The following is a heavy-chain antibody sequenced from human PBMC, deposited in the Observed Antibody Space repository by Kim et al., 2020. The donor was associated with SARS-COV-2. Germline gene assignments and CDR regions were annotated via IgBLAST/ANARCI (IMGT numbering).Heavy chain of an antibody. CDR2: ISSSSSYI. J-gene: IGHJ6*02. CDR3: ARDPYYDILTGYSMGYYYYGMDV. Sequence: GGSLRLSCAASGFTFSSYSMNWVRQAPGKGLEWVSSISSSSSYIYYADSVKGRFTISRDNAKNSLYLQMNSLRAEDTAVYYCARDPYYDILTGYSMGYYYYGMDVWGQGTTVTVSS. D-gene: IGHD3-9*01. CDR1: GFTFSSYS. V-gene: IGHV3-21*01.